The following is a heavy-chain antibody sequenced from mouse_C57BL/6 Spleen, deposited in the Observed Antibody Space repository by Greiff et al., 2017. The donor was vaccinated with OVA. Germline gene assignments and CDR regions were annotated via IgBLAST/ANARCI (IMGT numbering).Heavy chain of an antibody. D-gene: IGHD2-4*01. V-gene: IGHV1-52*01. CDR2: IDPSDSET. Sequence: QVQLQQSGAELVRPGSSVKLSCKASGYTFTSYWMHWVKQRPIQGLEWIGNIDPSDSETHYNQKFKDKATLTVDKSSSTAYMQLSSLTSEDSAVYYCALYDYDGDYYAMDYWGQGTSVTVSS. CDR1: GYTFTSYW. J-gene: IGHJ4*01. CDR3: ALYDYDGDYYAMDY.